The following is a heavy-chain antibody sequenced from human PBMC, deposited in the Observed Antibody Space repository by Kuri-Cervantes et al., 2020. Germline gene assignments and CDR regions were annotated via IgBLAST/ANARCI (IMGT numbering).Heavy chain of an antibody. J-gene: IGHJ4*02. CDR2: INSSGGST. V-gene: IGHV1-46*01. CDR3: ASQWLENFDY. Sequence: ASVKVSCKASGYTFTNYYMHWVRQAPGQGLEWMGMINSSGGSTSHAQKFQGRVTMTRDTSTSTVYMELSSLRSEDTAVYYCASQWLENFDYWGQGTLVTVSS. D-gene: IGHD6-19*01. CDR1: GYTFTNYY.